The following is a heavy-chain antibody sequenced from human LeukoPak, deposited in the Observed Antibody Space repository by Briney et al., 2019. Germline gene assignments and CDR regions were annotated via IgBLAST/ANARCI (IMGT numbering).Heavy chain of an antibody. V-gene: IGHV3-66*01. CDR2: IYSGGST. D-gene: IGHD3-10*01. CDR3: ARAIWFGEPFDY. Sequence: GGSLRLSCAASGFTVSSNYMSWVRQAPGKGLEWVSVIYSGGSTYYADSVKGRFTISKDNSKNTLYLQMNSLRAEDTAVYYCARAIWFGEPFDYWGQGTLVTVSS. CDR1: GFTVSSNY. J-gene: IGHJ4*02.